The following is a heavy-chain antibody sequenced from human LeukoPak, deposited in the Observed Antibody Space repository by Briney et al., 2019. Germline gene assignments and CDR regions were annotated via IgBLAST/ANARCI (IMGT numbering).Heavy chain of an antibody. CDR1: GYPFTTYT. CDR2: INAGNGNT. CDR3: ARGSGSYCFDY. D-gene: IGHD3-10*01. V-gene: IGHV1-3*01. Sequence: ASVKVSCKASGYPFTTYTMHWVRQAPGQSLEWMGWINAGNGNTKYSQNFQGRVTITRDTSARTAYMELSSLRSEDTAVYYCARGSGSYCFDYWGQGTLVTVSS. J-gene: IGHJ4*02.